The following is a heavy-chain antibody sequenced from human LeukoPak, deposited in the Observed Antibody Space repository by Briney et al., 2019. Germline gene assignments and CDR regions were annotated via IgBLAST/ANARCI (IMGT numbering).Heavy chain of an antibody. CDR1: GFTFGSYW. J-gene: IGHJ4*02. V-gene: IGHV3-7*01. D-gene: IGHD1-26*01. CDR3: ARTLPNGGSEFFGDFDY. CDR2: INQDGGEK. Sequence: GGSLRLSCVASGFTFGSYWVSWVRQAPGKGLEWVANINQDGGEKRYVDSVKGRFTISRDDAKNTLYLQMISLRAEDTAVYYCARTLPNGGSEFFGDFDYWGQGTLVTVSS.